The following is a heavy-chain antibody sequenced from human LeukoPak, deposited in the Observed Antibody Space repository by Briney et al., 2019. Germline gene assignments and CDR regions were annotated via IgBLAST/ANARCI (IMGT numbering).Heavy chain of an antibody. J-gene: IGHJ3*02. Sequence: PSETLSLTCTVSGGSISSYYWSWIRQPAGKGLEWIGRIYTSGSTNYNPSLKSRVTISVDTSKNQFSLKLSSVTAADTAVYYCARGDGLWFGELLSAFDIWGQGTMVTVSS. D-gene: IGHD3-10*01. CDR3: ARGDGLWFGELLSAFDI. CDR1: GGSISSYY. CDR2: IYTSGST. V-gene: IGHV4-4*07.